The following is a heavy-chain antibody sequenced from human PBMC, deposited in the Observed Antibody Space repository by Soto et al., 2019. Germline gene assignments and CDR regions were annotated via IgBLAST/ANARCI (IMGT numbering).Heavy chain of an antibody. CDR3: ARDRDWAFDY. Sequence: GGSLRLSCAASGFTVSSNYMSWVRQAPGKGLEWVSYIFVDSTTIYYADSVKGRFTVSRDNAQNSLFLLINSLRAEDTAVYYCARDRDWAFDYWGRGTLVTVSS. V-gene: IGHV3-48*04. D-gene: IGHD3-9*01. CDR1: GFTVSSNY. CDR2: IFVDSTTI. J-gene: IGHJ4*02.